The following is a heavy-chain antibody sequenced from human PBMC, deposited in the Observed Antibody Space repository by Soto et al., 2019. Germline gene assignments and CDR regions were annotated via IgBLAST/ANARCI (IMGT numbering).Heavy chain of an antibody. Sequence: GGSLRLSCAASGFPFSGFAMTWVRQAPGKGLEWVSGIGGSDGSTSYADSVKGRFTISRDTSKNTLYLQMSSLRVEDTAIYYCTKTRYFDFPGTFDYWGQGTQVTVSS. CDR1: GFPFSGFA. CDR2: IGGSDGST. V-gene: IGHV3-23*01. CDR3: TKTRYFDFPGTFDY. D-gene: IGHD3-9*01. J-gene: IGHJ4*02.